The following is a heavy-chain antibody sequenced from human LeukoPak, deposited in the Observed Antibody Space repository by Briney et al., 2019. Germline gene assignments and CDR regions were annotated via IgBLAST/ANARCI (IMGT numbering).Heavy chain of an antibody. J-gene: IGHJ6*03. Sequence: PGGSLRLSCVGSGFTFSSYAMGWVRQAPGKGLEWVSGISGSGSGTYYADSVKGRFTISRDNSKNTLYLQMNSLRAEDTAVYYCAKGLISSGYYPGYYYYYMDVWGKGTTVTISS. CDR2: ISGSGSGT. V-gene: IGHV3-23*01. CDR1: GFTFSSYA. CDR3: AKGLISSGYYPGYYYYYMDV. D-gene: IGHD3-22*01.